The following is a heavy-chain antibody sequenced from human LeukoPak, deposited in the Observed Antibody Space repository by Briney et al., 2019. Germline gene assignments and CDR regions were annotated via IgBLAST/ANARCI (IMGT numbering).Heavy chain of an antibody. Sequence: PSETLSLTCTVSGYSISSGYYWGWIRQPPGKGLEWIGSIYHSGSTYYNPSLKSRVTISVDTSKNQFSLKLSSVTAADTAVYYCARDLLLYGYYFDYWGKGTTVTVSS. CDR3: ARDLLLYGYYFDY. V-gene: IGHV4-38-2*02. CDR2: IYHSGST. J-gene: IGHJ4*03. D-gene: IGHD2-2*02. CDR1: GYSISSGYY.